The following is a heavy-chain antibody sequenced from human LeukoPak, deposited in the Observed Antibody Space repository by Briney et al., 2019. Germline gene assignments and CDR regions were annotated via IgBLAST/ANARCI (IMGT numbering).Heavy chain of an antibody. D-gene: IGHD2-2*01. CDR2: IIPIFGTA. V-gene: IGHV1-69*13. Sequence: ASVKVSCTASGYIFKNYGISWVRQAPGQGLEWMGGIIPIFGTANYAQKFQGRVTITADESTSTAYMELSSLRSEDTAVYYCASAEYQLQIYYYYYGMDVWGQGTTVTVSS. CDR1: GYIFKNYG. CDR3: ASAEYQLQIYYYYYGMDV. J-gene: IGHJ6*02.